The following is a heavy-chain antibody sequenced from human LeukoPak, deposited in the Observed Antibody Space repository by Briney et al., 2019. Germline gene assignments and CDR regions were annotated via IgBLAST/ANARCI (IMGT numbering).Heavy chain of an antibody. V-gene: IGHV4-34*01. CDR2: INHGGST. CDR1: GGSFSGYY. CDR3: ARLGSRDSSYYLPIDY. J-gene: IGHJ4*02. D-gene: IGHD3-22*01. Sequence: SETLSLTCAVYGGSFSGYYWSWIRQTPGKGLEWIGEINHGGSTNYNPSLKSRVTISVDTSKNQFSLKLSSVTAADTAVYYCARLGSRDSSYYLPIDYWGQGTLVTVSS.